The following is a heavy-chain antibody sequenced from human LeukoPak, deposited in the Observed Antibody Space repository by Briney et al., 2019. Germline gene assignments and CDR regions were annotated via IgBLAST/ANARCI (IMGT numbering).Heavy chain of an antibody. V-gene: IGHV3-7*03. D-gene: IGHD3-3*01. Sequence: GGSLRLSCAASGFTFSTYWMSWVRQAPGKGLEWVANIKEDGSEEYYVDSVKGRFTVSRDNTENSLYLQMSSLRAEDTAVYYCARGVFCFDFWGQGTLVTVSS. J-gene: IGHJ4*02. CDR3: ARGVFCFDF. CDR2: IKEDGSEE. CDR1: GFTFSTYW.